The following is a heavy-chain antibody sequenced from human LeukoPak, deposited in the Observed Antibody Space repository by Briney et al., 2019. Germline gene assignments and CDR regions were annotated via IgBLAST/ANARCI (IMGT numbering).Heavy chain of an antibody. CDR1: GYTFTNYD. CDR3: ARDIAGATKGGWFDT. D-gene: IGHD1-26*01. Sequence: GASVKVSCKASGYTFTNYDINWVRQATGQGLEWMGWMNPNSGNTGYAQKFQGRVTMTRNTSISTAYMELSSLRSEDTALCYCARDIAGATKGGWFDTWGQGTPVTVSS. CDR2: MNPNSGNT. J-gene: IGHJ5*02. V-gene: IGHV1-8*01.